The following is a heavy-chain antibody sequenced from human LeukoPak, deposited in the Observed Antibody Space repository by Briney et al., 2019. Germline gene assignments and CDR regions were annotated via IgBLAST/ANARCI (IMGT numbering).Heavy chain of an antibody. CDR3: ARGSGWDGPAFDS. CDR1: GDSVSNNRAA. V-gene: IGHV6-1*01. J-gene: IGHJ4*02. CDR2: AYYRSKWYH. Sequence: SQTLSLTCAISGDSVSNNRAAWAWIRQSPSRGLEWLGRAYYRSKWYHDYAISVKSRITISPDTSKNQISLQLNSVTPEDTAVYYCARGSGWDGPAFDSWGQGTLVTVSS. D-gene: IGHD6-19*01.